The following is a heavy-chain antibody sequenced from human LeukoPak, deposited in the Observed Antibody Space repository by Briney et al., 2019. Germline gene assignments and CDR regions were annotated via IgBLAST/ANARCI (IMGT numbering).Heavy chain of an antibody. CDR2: ISSSGGTI. V-gene: IGHV3-11*01. J-gene: IGHJ6*02. CDR1: GFTFRDYS. Sequence: PGGSLRLSCAAPGFTFRDYSMSWVREAPGKGLEWVSYISSSGGTIYYADSVKGRFTISRDNANNSLYLQMNGPRSEDTSVNHCALNANTDYDFWTGYYTAASPPRGYYYYGIDVWGQGTTVTVSS. D-gene: IGHD3-3*01. CDR3: ALNANTDYDFWTGYYTAASPPRGYYYYGIDV.